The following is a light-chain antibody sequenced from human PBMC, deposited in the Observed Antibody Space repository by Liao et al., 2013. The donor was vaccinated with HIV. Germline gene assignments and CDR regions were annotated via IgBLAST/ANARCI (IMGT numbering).Light chain of an antibody. CDR2: QDT. Sequence: SYELTQPPSVSVSPGQTASITCSGDELGDKYVCWYQQKPGQSPVLVIYQDTKRPSGIPERFSGSNSGNTATLTISGTQAMDEADYYCQAWDSSTYYVFGTGTKVTVL. V-gene: IGLV3-1*01. CDR3: QAWDSSTYYV. CDR1: ELGDKY. J-gene: IGLJ1*01.